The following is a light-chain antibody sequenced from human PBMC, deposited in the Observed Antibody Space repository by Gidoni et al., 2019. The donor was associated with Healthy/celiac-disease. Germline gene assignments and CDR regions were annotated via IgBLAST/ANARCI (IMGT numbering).Light chain of an antibody. J-gene: IGLJ2*01. CDR1: ALPKKY. CDR3: YSTDSSGNHVV. CDR2: EDS. V-gene: IGLV3-10*01. Sequence: SFELTQPPPVSVSPGQTARITCSGDALPKKYAYWDQQKSGQAPVLVVYEDSKRPTGIPERFSGSSSGTMATWTIRGAQVEDEADYYCYSTDSSGNHVVFGGGTKLTVL.